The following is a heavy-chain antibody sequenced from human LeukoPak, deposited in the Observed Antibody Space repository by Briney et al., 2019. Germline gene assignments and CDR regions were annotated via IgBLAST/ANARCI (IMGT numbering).Heavy chain of an antibody. J-gene: IGHJ4*02. V-gene: IGHV3-53*01. CDR3: ASGATYYYDSSGYYGSYFDY. CDR2: IYSGGST. CDR1: GFTVSSNY. Sequence: GGSLRLSCAASGFTVSSNYMSWVRQAPGKGLEWVSVIYSGGSTYYADSVKGRFTISRDNSKNTLYLQMNSLRAEDTAVYYCASGATYYYDSSGYYGSYFDYWGQGTLVTVSS. D-gene: IGHD3-22*01.